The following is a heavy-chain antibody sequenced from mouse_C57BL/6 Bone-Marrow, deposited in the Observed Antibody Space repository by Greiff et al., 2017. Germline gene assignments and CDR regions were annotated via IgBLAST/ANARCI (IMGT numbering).Heavy chain of an antibody. J-gene: IGHJ4*01. Sequence: EVQGVESGGDLVKPGGSLKLSCAASGFTFSSYGMSWVRQTPDQRLEWVATISSGGSYTYYPDSVKGRFTISRDNAKNTLYLQMSSLKSEDTAMDYCARQTVVHYYAMDYWGQGTTVTVSS. CDR2: ISSGGSYT. V-gene: IGHV5-6*01. CDR3: ARQTVVHYYAMDY. D-gene: IGHD1-1*01. CDR1: GFTFSSYG.